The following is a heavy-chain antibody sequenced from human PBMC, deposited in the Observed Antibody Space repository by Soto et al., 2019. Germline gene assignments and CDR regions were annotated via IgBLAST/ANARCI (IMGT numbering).Heavy chain of an antibody. J-gene: IGHJ4*02. CDR3: ARDAFVFQQLYGIDY. V-gene: IGHV3-30-3*01. Sequence: QVQLVESGGGVVQPGRSLRLSCAASGFTFSSYAMHWVRQAPGKGLEWVAVISYDGSNKYYADSVKGRFTISRDNSKNTLYRQMNSLRAEDTAVYYCARDAFVFQQLYGIDYWGQGTLVTVSS. CDR1: GFTFSSYA. CDR2: ISYDGSNK. D-gene: IGHD6-13*01.